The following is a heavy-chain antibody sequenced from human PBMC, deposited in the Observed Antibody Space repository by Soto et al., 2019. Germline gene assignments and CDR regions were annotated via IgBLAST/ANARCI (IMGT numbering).Heavy chain of an antibody. CDR1: RGSFSLNSAS. CDR3: GRAHLGSDRYILEPFDP. CDR2: TYYRSKWYN. J-gene: IGHJ5*02. Sequence: SQALWLTVAISRGSFSLNSASCNWIRTSPSRGLAWLGRTYYRSKWYNDYAISVKSRITINPDTSKNQFSLQLNSVTPEDTAVYYCGRAHLGSDRYILEPFDPWGQGTLVTVSS. V-gene: IGHV6-1*01. D-gene: IGHD1-1*01.